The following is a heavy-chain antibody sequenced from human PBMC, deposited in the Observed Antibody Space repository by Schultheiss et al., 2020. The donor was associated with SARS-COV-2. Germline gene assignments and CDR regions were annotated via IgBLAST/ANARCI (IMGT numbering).Heavy chain of an antibody. CDR1: GFTFSSYA. V-gene: IGHV3-30*04. D-gene: IGHD4-17*01. CDR2: ISYDGSKT. J-gene: IGHJ4*02. CDR3: ARVTSVTSFDF. Sequence: SCAASGFTFSSYAMHWVRQAPGKGLEWVAVISYDGSKTYYADSVKGRFTISRDNAKNSLYLQMSSLRAEDTAVYYCARVTSVTSFDFWGQGTLVTVSS.